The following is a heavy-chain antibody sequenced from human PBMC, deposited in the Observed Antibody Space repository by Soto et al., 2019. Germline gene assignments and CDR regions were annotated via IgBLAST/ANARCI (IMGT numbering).Heavy chain of an antibody. CDR2: IYYSGST. Sequence: SETLCLTCTVAGGSISSYDGSWIRQPPGKGLEWIGYIYYSGSTNYNPSLKSRVTISVDTSKNQFSLKLSSVTAADTAVYYCARVLTGYSSGWPRSNDAFDIWGQGTMVTVSS. CDR1: GGSISSYD. J-gene: IGHJ3*02. CDR3: ARVLTGYSSGWPRSNDAFDI. D-gene: IGHD6-19*01. V-gene: IGHV4-59*01.